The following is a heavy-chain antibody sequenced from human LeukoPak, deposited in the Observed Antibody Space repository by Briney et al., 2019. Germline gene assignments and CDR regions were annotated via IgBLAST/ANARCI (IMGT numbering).Heavy chain of an antibody. D-gene: IGHD5-24*01. J-gene: IGHJ4*02. CDR3: ARDVEMATIDY. V-gene: IGHV1-46*01. CDR1: GYTFTSYY. CDR2: INPSGGST. Sequence: GASVKVSCKASGYTFTSYYMHWVRQAPGQGLEWMGIINPSGGSTSYAQKFQGRVTMTRDTSTSAVYMELSSLRSEDTAVYYCARDVEMATIDYWGQGTLVTVSS.